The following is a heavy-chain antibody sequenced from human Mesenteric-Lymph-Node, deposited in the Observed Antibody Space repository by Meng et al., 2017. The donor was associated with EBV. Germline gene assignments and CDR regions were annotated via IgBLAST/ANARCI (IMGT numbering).Heavy chain of an antibody. V-gene: IGHV4-34*01. D-gene: IGHD6-19*01. CDR3: ARPWLGRFDY. Sequence: QVQLLQWGAGLFKPSEARAPTCAVDGGSFSGYYWSWIRQPPGKGLEWIGEINHSGSTNYNPSLKSRVTISVDTSKNQFSLKLSSVTAADTAVYYCARPWLGRFDYWGQGTLVTVSS. J-gene: IGHJ4*02. CDR1: GGSFSGYY. CDR2: INHSGST.